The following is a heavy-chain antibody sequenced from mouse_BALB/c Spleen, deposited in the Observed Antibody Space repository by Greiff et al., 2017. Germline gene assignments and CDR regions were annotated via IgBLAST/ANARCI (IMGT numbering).Heavy chain of an antibody. Sequence: EVKLMESGGGLVKPGGSLKLSCAASGFTFSDYYMYWVRQTPEKRLEWVATISDGGSYTYYPDSVKGRFTISRDNAKNNLYLQMSSLKSEDTAMYYCARSGDLDYWGKGTTLTVSS. CDR3: ARSGDLDY. J-gene: IGHJ2*01. CDR1: GFTFSDYY. V-gene: IGHV5-4*02. CDR2: ISDGGSYT. D-gene: IGHD1-3*01.